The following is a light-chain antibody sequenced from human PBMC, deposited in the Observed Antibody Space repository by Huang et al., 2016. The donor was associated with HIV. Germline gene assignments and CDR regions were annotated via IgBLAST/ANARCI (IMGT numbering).Light chain of an antibody. J-gene: IGKJ1*01. Sequence: DIIMTQSPDSLAVSLGERATLNCRSSQSVYSSSTSKDYMAWFQQKPGQPPRLLLFWAYKREAGVPDRFSGSGSGTHFTLTIANLEAEDAAIYYCQQYYSSPQTFGQGTRVEVK. CDR1: QSVYSSSTSKDY. CDR3: QQYYSSPQT. V-gene: IGKV4-1*01. CDR2: WAY.